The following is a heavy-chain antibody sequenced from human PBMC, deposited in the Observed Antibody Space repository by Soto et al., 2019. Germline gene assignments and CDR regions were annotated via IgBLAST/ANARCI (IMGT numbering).Heavy chain of an antibody. J-gene: IGHJ6*03. D-gene: IGHD1-26*01. CDR2: INADNGNT. CDR1: GYTFTSYA. Sequence: ASVKVSCKASGYTFTSYAMHWVRQAPGQMLEWMGWINADNGNTKYTQKFQGRVTITRDTSASTAYMELSSLRSDDTAVYYCARGEGGYMDVWGKGTTVTVSS. V-gene: IGHV1-3*01. CDR3: ARGEGGYMDV.